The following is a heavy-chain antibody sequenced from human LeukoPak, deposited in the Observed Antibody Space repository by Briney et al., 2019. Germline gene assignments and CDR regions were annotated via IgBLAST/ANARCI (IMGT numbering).Heavy chain of an antibody. V-gene: IGHV4-38-2*01. J-gene: IGHJ2*01. CDR2: IYHSGST. Sequence: PSESLSLTCPLSGYSIRSGYYWGWIRQPPGRGLEWIGSIYHSGSTYYNPSLKTRVTISVDTSKNQFSLKLSAVTAADTAVYYCARAPDWSGYPRYWYFDLWGRGTLVTVSS. D-gene: IGHD3-3*01. CDR3: ARAPDWSGYPRYWYFDL. CDR1: GYSIRSGYY.